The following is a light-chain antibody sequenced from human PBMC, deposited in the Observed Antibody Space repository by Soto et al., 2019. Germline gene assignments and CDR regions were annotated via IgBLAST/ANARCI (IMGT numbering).Light chain of an antibody. CDR2: EVT. CDR3: SAYAGSSTFV. CDR1: TSDVGDNY. Sequence: QSVLAQPPSASGSPGQSVTISFTGTTSDVGDNYVSSYQQHLAKATKLIIYEVTLRPSGVSDRFSSSKTGNTASLTVSGLQADDEADYYCSAYAGSSTFVFGTGTKLTVL. J-gene: IGLJ1*01. V-gene: IGLV2-8*01.